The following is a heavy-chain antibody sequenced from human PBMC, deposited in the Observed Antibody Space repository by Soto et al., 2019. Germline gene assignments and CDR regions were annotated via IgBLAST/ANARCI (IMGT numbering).Heavy chain of an antibody. J-gene: IGHJ4*02. CDR2: INAGNGNT. CDR1: GYIFTTYA. CDR3: ATRSPAFDY. Sequence: ASVKVSCKASGYIFTTYAIHWVRQAPGQRLEWMGWINAGNGNTNYAQKLQGRVTMTTDTSTSTAYMELRSLRSDDTAVYYCATRSPAFDYWGQGTLVTVSS. V-gene: IGHV1-3*01.